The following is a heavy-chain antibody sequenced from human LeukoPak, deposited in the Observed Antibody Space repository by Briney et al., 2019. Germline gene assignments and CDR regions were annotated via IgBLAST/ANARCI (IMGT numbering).Heavy chain of an antibody. CDR2: IYSGGST. Sequence: PGGSLRLSCAASGFTVSSNYMSWVRQAPGKGLEWVSVIYSGGSTYYEDSVKGRFTISRHNSKNTLYLQMNSLRAEDTAVYYCARVPYSYGLYYFDYWGQGTLVTVSS. V-gene: IGHV3-53*04. CDR1: GFTVSSNY. CDR3: ARVPYSYGLYYFDY. D-gene: IGHD5-18*01. J-gene: IGHJ4*02.